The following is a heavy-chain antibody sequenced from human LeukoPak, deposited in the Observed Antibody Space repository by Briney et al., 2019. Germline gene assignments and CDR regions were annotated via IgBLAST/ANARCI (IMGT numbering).Heavy chain of an antibody. CDR3: ARFNSGSYQHYFDY. J-gene: IGHJ4*02. CDR2: IYYSGST. Sequence: SETLSLTCTVSGGSISSSSYYWGWIRQPPGKGLECIGSIYYSGSTYYNPSLKSRVAISIDTSKNQFSLKLSSVTAADTAVYYCARFNSGSYQHYFDYWGQGTLVTVSS. V-gene: IGHV4-39*07. D-gene: IGHD1-26*01. CDR1: GGSISSSSYY.